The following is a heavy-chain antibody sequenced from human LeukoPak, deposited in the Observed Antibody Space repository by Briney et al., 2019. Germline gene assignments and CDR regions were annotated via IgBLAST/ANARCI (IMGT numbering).Heavy chain of an antibody. CDR3: ARGAGSIWFDN. V-gene: IGHV1-2*02. J-gene: IGHJ4*02. D-gene: IGHD6-13*01. CDR2: MDPKSGGT. Sequence: ASVKVSCKASGYTFTDYYMHWVRQAPGKGLEWMGWMDPKSGGTKYAQKFQGRVTLTRDTSISTAHMELSSLRSDDTAVYYCARGAGSIWFDNWGQGTLVTVSS. CDR1: GYTFTDYY.